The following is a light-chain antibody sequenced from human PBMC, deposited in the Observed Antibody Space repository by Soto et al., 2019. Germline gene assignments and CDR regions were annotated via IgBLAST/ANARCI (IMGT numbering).Light chain of an antibody. J-gene: IGLJ1*01. V-gene: IGLV2-14*01. CDR2: EVS. CDR3: SSYTSSSPYV. CDR1: SSDVGGYNY. Sequence: QSALAQPASVSGSPGQSITISCTGTSSDVGGYNYVSWYQQYPGKAPKLMIYEVSNRPSGVSNRFSGSKSGNAASLTISGLQAEDEADYYCSSYTSSSPYVFGTGTKV.